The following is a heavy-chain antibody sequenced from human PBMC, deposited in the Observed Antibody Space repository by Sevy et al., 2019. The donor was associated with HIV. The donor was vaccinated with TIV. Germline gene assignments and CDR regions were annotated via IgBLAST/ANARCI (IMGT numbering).Heavy chain of an antibody. J-gene: IGHJ4*02. V-gene: IGHV3-7*03. D-gene: IGHD4-17*01. CDR1: GLSLGKFG. CDR3: ARAGPLGDLDHFDH. CDR2: IKQDGSDN. Sequence: GGSLELSCAASGLSLGKFGRSGVPKAPGKGLEGGAHIKQDGSDNSYVDSVKGGFTISRDNAKNTLYLQMNSRRAEDTAVYYCARAGPLGDLDHFDHWGQGNLVTVSS.